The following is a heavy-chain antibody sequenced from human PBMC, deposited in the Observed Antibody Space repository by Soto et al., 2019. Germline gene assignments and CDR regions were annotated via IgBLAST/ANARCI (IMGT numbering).Heavy chain of an antibody. CDR2: ISWNSGSI. J-gene: IGHJ4*02. CDR1: GFTFDDYA. V-gene: IGHV3-9*01. Sequence: DVQLVESGGGLVQPGRSLRLSCAASGFTFDDYAMHWVRQAPGKGLEWVSGISWNSGSIGYADSVKGRFTISRDNAKNSLYLQMNSLRAEDTALYYCAKALLWFGELPSAFDYWGQGTLVTVSS. D-gene: IGHD3-10*01. CDR3: AKALLWFGELPSAFDY.